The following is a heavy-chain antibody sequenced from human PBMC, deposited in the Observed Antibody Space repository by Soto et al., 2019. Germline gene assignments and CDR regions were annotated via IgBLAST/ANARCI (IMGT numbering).Heavy chain of an antibody. V-gene: IGHV3-53*01. CDR2: IYSGGST. Sequence: PGGSLRLSCAASGFTVSSNYMSWVRQAPGKGLEWVSVIYSGGSTYYADSVKGRFTISRDNSKNTLYLQMNSLRAEDTAVYYCAKEGGSGYPGAFDIRGQGTMVTVSS. J-gene: IGHJ3*02. D-gene: IGHD3-22*01. CDR1: GFTVSSNY. CDR3: AKEGGSGYPGAFDI.